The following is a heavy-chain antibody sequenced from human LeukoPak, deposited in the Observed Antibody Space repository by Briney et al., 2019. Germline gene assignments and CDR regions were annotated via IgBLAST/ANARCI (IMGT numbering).Heavy chain of an antibody. D-gene: IGHD2-2*01. V-gene: IGHV4-59*08. CDR2: IYYSGST. J-gene: IGHJ5*02. CDR3: ARRGHCSSTSCYLSAWFDP. Sequence: SETLSLTCTVSGGSISSYYWSWIRQPPGKGLEWIGYIYYSGSTNYNPSLKSRVTISVDTSKNQFSLKLSSVTAADTAVYYCARRGHCSSTSCYLSAWFDPWGQGTLVTVSS. CDR1: GGSISSYY.